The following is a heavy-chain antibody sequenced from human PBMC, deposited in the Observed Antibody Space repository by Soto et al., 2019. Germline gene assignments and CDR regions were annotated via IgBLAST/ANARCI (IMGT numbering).Heavy chain of an antibody. Sequence: VKVSCKASGGTFSSYTISWVRQDPGQGLEWMGRIIPILGIANYAQKFQGRVTITADKSTSTAYMELSSLRSEDTAVYYCARGEVLRYFDWLTNLDYWGQGTLVTVSS. CDR3: ARGEVLRYFDWLTNLDY. D-gene: IGHD3-9*01. J-gene: IGHJ4*02. CDR1: GGTFSSYT. V-gene: IGHV1-69*02. CDR2: IIPILGIA.